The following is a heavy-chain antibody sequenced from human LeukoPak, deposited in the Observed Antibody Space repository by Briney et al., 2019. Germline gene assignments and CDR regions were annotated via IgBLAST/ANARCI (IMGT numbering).Heavy chain of an antibody. CDR3: AVEAVAGLYSLDY. CDR1: GGSMTSHY. Sequence: PSETLSLTCTVSGGSMTSHYWTWIRQPPGKGLEWIGYMYYSGSTTYNPSLKSRVSISVDTSKNQFSLKLSSVSAADTAVYFCAVEAVAGLYSLDYGGKGPLVTFPS. D-gene: IGHD6-19*01. J-gene: IGHJ4*02. CDR2: MYYSGST. V-gene: IGHV4-59*11.